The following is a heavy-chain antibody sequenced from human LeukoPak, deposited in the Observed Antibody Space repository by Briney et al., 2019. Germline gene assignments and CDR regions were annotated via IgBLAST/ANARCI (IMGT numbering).Heavy chain of an antibody. CDR2: IWYDGSET. CDR1: GFDFSDYA. D-gene: IGHD1-1*01. CDR3: ARDLQSRTTSAFDH. Sequence: TGGSLRLSCAASGFDFSDYAMHWVRQSPAKGLEWVAVIWYDGSETYSADSVKGRFTISRDNSKNTLYLQMTSLRVDDTAVYYCARDLQSRTTSAFDHWGQGTLVIVSS. J-gene: IGHJ4*02. V-gene: IGHV3-33*01.